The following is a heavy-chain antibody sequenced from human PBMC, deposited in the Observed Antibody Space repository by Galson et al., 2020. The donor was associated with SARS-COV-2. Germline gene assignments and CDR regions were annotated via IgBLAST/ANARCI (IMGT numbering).Heavy chain of an antibody. Sequence: SETLSLTCTVSGGSISSYYWNWIRQPPGKGLEWIGYIYYSGSTNYNPSLKSRVTISVDTSKNQFSLKLSSVTAADTAVYYCAGGRETIFGVVIIPRFDYWGQGTLVTVSS. V-gene: IGHV4-59*01. D-gene: IGHD3-3*01. CDR3: AGGRETIFGVVIIPRFDY. CDR1: GGSISSYY. J-gene: IGHJ4*02. CDR2: IYYSGST.